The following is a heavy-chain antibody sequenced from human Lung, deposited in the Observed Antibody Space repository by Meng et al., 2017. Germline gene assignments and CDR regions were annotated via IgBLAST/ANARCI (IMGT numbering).Heavy chain of an antibody. CDR3: TRDHSTADVTVWWFDP. V-gene: IGHV1-46*01. CDR1: GYTFTRHW. J-gene: IGHJ5*02. Sequence: QVQLVRFGAEVKNPGAVVKFCCNASGYTFTRHWMHWVRQAPGQGLEWMGIINPSDGYTMYEQKFQDRITITGDTSTGTVYMELSGLRSEDTAVYYCTRDHSTADVTVWWFDPWGQGTLVTVSS. CDR2: INPSDGYT. D-gene: IGHD4-17*01.